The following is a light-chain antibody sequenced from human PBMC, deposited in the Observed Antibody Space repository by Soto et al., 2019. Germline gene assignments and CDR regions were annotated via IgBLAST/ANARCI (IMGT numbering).Light chain of an antibody. CDR1: RSISSY. CDR3: QQSYSAPYS. CDR2: AAS. V-gene: IGKV1-39*01. J-gene: IGKJ2*01. Sequence: DIPMTQSPSSLSASVGDRVTITCRASRSISSYLNWYQQRPGKAPKLLIYAASSLQSGVPSRFSGSGSGTDFTLTIRSLQPEDFATYHCQQSYSAPYSFGQGTKLEIK.